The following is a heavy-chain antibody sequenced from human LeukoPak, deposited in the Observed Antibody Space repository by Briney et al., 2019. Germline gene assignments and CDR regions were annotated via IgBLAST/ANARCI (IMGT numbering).Heavy chain of an antibody. V-gene: IGHV1-69*02. CDR3: ARRYCSSTSCRFDY. D-gene: IGHD2-2*01. Sequence: GASVKVSCKASGGTFISYTISWVRQAPGQGLEWMGRIIPILGIANYAQKFQGRVTITADKSTSTAYMELSSLRSEDTAVYYCARRYCSSTSCRFDYWGQGTLVTVSS. J-gene: IGHJ4*02. CDR2: IIPILGIA. CDR1: GGTFISYT.